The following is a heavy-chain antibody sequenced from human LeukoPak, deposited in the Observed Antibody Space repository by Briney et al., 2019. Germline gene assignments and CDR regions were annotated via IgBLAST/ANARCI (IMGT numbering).Heavy chain of an antibody. CDR1: GGSISSSSYY. V-gene: IGHV4-39*01. J-gene: IGHJ4*02. Sequence: PSETLSLTCTVSGGSISSSSYYWGWIRQPPGKGLEWIGSIYYSGSTYYNPSLKSRVTISVDTSKNQFSLKLSSVTAADTAVYYCARGYSYGYGNFDYWGQGTLVTVSS. CDR3: ARGYSYGYGNFDY. D-gene: IGHD5-18*01. CDR2: IYYSGST.